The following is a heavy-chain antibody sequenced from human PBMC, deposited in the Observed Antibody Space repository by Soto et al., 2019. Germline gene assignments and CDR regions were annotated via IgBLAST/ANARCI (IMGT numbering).Heavy chain of an antibody. D-gene: IGHD2-21*02. CDR1: GYTFNTYY. CDR2: IHPGGAGT. CDR3: SRGGHNAVVTASFDY. V-gene: IGHV1-46*02. J-gene: IGHJ4*01. Sequence: GASVKVSCKPSGYTFNTYYLHWLRQAPGQALEWLGVIHPGGAGTTDAQKFLGRVTVTRDTSTTTVFMELSSLRSDDTAGYYYSRGGHNAVVTASFDYWG.